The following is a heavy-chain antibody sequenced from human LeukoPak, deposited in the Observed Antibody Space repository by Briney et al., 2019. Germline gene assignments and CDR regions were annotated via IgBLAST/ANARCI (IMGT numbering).Heavy chain of an antibody. CDR2: INHSGST. CDR3: ARPEGSSWYGFDY. J-gene: IGHJ4*02. CDR1: GGSFSGYY. D-gene: IGHD6-13*01. Sequence: PSETLSLACAVYGGSFSGYYWSWIRQPPGKGLEWIGEINHSGSTNYNPSLKSRVTISVDTSKNQFSLKLSSVTAADTAVYYCARPEGSSWYGFDYWGQGTLVTVSS. V-gene: IGHV4-34*01.